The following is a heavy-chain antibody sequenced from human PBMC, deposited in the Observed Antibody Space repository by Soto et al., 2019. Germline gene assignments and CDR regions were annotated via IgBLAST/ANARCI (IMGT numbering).Heavy chain of an antibody. D-gene: IGHD3-22*01. CDR2: INPIFGTA. J-gene: IGHJ6*02. Sequence: GTSVKVSCEACGGRFSSYASSWVRQAPGQGLEWMGGINPIFGTANYAQKFQGRVTMTGDESISTAYMELSSLRSDDTAVYYCARGGLITMIDYGMDVWGQGTTVTVSS. V-gene: IGHV1-69*13. CDR1: GGRFSSYA. CDR3: ARGGLITMIDYGMDV.